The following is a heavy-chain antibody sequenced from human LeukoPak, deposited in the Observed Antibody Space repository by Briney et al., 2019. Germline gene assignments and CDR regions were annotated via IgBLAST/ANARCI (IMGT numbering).Heavy chain of an antibody. D-gene: IGHD1-26*01. V-gene: IGHV3-74*01. CDR1: GXTFTNYW. J-gene: IGHJ4*02. CDR3: ARGHSGSYSRTFDY. CDR2: INSDGSST. Sequence: PGGSLRLSCAASGXTFTNYWIHWVRQAPGKGLVWVSHINSDGSSTPYADSVKGRFTISRDNAKNMLYLQMNNLRAEDTAVYYCARGHSGSYSRTFDYWGQGILVTVSS.